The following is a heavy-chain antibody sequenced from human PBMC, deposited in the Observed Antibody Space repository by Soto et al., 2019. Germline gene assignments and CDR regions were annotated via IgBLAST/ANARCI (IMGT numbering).Heavy chain of an antibody. J-gene: IGHJ6*03. CDR1: GFTFSSYW. CDR3: ATTREVPRYIDV. V-gene: IGHV3-74*01. Sequence: GVLRLSCAASGFTFSSYWMHWVRQAPGKGLVWVSRISSSGSSTTYADSVKGRFTISRDNAKNTLYLQMNSLRAEDSAVYYCATTREVPRYIDVWGKGTTVTVSS. CDR2: ISSSGSST.